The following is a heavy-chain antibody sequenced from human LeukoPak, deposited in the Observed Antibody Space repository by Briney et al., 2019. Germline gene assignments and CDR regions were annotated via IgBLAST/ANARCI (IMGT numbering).Heavy chain of an antibody. CDR3: VVLTITIFGVDPFNY. V-gene: IGHV1-8*01. CDR2: MNPNSGNT. Sequence: ASVKVSCKASGYTFTSYDINWVRQATGQGLEWMGWMNPNSGNTGCAQKFQGRVTMTRNTSISTAYMELSSLRSEDTAVYYCVVLTITIFGVDPFNYWGQGTLVTVSS. CDR1: GYTFTSYD. D-gene: IGHD3-3*01. J-gene: IGHJ4*02.